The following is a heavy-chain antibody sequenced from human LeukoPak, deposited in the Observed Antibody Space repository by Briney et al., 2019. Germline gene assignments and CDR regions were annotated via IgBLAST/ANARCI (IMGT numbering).Heavy chain of an antibody. J-gene: IGHJ4*02. CDR2: IKQDGSEK. CDR3: ATSRTFDY. D-gene: IGHD1-7*01. Sequence: GGSLRLSCVASGFTFSRSWMSWVRRAPGKGLEWVGNIKQDGSEKYYVDSAKGRFTISRDNAKNSLYLQMNSLRAEDTAVYYCATSRTFDYWGQGTLVTVSS. CDR1: GFTFSRSW. V-gene: IGHV3-7*01.